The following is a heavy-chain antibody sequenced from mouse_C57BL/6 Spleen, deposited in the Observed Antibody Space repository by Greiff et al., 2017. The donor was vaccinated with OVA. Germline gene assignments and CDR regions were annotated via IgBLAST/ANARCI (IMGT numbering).Heavy chain of an antibody. J-gene: IGHJ4*01. CDR3: ARWTHDGAMDY. V-gene: IGHV1-50*01. Sequence: QVQLQQPGAELVKPGASVKLSCKASGYTFTSYWMQWVKQRPGQGLEWIGEIDPSDSYTNYNQKFKGKATLTVDTSSSTAYMQLSSLTSEDSAVYYCARWTHDGAMDYWGQGTSVTVSA. CDR2: IDPSDSYT. D-gene: IGHD2-12*01. CDR1: GYTFTSYW.